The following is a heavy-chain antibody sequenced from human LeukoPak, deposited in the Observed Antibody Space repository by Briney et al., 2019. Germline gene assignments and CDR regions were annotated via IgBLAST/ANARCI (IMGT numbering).Heavy chain of an antibody. D-gene: IGHD1-14*01. V-gene: IGHV3-53*01. CDR3: ARGVEPLAANTLAY. CDR1: GFTVITND. J-gene: IGHJ4*02. CDR2: LYSDGNA. Sequence: GGSLRLSCAASGFTVITNDMTWVRQAPGKGLEWVSVLYSDGNAKYADSVQGRFTISRDNYKNTLYLEMNSLSPDDTAVYYCARGVEPLAANTLAYWGQGTLVTVSS.